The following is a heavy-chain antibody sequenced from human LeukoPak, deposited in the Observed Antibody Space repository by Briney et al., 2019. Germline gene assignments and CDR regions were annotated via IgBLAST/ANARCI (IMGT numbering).Heavy chain of an antibody. CDR2: ITSSGDST. CDR1: GFTFRNYA. J-gene: IGHJ3*02. V-gene: IGHV3-23*01. CDR3: AKHPNAFDI. Sequence: PGGSLRLSCAASGFTFRNYAMTWVRQAPGKGLEWVSDITSSGDSTYYADSVKGRFTISRDNSKNTLYLQMNSLRAEDTAVYYCAKHPNAFDIWGQGTMVTVSS.